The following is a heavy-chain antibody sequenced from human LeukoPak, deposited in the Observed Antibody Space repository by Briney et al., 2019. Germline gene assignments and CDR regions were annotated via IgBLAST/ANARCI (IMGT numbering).Heavy chain of an antibody. J-gene: IGHJ4*02. Sequence: PGGSLRLSCAASGFTFSSYWMSWVRQAPGKGLERVANIKQDGSEKYYVDSVKGRFTISRDNAKNSLYLQMNSLRAEDTAVYYCARDFYDFWSGYYDPLSYWGQGTLVTVSS. CDR2: IKQDGSEK. CDR3: ARDFYDFWSGYYDPLSY. V-gene: IGHV3-7*01. D-gene: IGHD3-3*01. CDR1: GFTFSSYW.